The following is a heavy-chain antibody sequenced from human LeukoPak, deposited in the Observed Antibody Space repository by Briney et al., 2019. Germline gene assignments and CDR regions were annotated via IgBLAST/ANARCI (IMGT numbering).Heavy chain of an antibody. J-gene: IGHJ4*02. CDR1: GGSISSYY. Sequence: PSETLPLTCTVSGGSISSYYWSWIRQPAGKGLEWIGRIYTSGSTNYNPSLKSRVTMSVDTSKNQFSLKLSSVTAADTAVYYCAGAEEQWLHYSDYWGQRTLVTVSS. V-gene: IGHV4-4*07. CDR2: IYTSGST. D-gene: IGHD6-19*01. CDR3: AGAEEQWLHYSDY.